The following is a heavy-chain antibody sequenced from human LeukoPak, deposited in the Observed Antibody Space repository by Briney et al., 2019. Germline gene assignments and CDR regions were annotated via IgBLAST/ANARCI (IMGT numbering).Heavy chain of an antibody. CDR2: INLNSRTI. J-gene: IGHJ4*02. Sequence: GGTLRLSCAASGFSFNTYGMNWVRQDPGKGLEWVSYINLNSRTIDYADSVRGRFTISRDNAKSSLYLQMNSLRADDTAVYYCAKDRVDGSGSQFDSWGQGSLVIVSS. CDR3: AKDRVDGSGSQFDS. D-gene: IGHD3-10*01. CDR1: GFSFNTYG. V-gene: IGHV3-48*01.